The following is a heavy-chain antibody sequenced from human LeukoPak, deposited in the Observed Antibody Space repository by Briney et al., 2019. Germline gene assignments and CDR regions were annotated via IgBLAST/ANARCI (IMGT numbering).Heavy chain of an antibody. J-gene: IGHJ3*02. CDR2: INAGNGNT. Sequence: ASVKVSCKASGYTFTSYAMHWVRQAPGQRLEWMGWINAGNGNTKYSQKFQGRVTITRDTSASTAYMELSSLRSEDTAVYYCARDGGYNWKDVAFDIWGQGTMVTVSS. CDR1: GYTFTSYA. D-gene: IGHD1-1*01. CDR3: ARDGGYNWKDVAFDI. V-gene: IGHV1-3*01.